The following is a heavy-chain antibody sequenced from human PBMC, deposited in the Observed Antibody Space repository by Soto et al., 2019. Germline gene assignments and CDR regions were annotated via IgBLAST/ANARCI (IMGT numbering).Heavy chain of an antibody. CDR2: ISGAGTRT. Sequence: GRSLRLSCAASGFTFSSYWMHWVRQGPGKGLVWVSRISGAGTRTNYADSVRGRFTVSRDNAKNTLYLQINSLTAEDTAVYYCARGTLTSIDMVDYWGQGTLVTVSS. CDR3: ARGTLTSIDMVDY. V-gene: IGHV3-74*01. J-gene: IGHJ4*02. D-gene: IGHD2-21*01. CDR1: GFTFSSYW.